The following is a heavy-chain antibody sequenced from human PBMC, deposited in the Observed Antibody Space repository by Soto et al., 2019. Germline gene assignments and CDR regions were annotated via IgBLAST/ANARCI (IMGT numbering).Heavy chain of an antibody. CDR3: ARGVGVPVMDY. Sequence: QVQVVQSGGEVKKPGASVKVSCKPSGYNFTSYSISWVRQAPGQGLEWMGWVSTQSGNTKYAQKFYGRVIMTADTSTNAAYMQMRSLRSAETAIYYCARGVGVPVMDYWGKGTLLTVSP. CDR1: GYNFTSYS. J-gene: IGHJ4*02. V-gene: IGHV1-18*04. CDR2: VSTQSGNT. D-gene: IGHD2-15*01.